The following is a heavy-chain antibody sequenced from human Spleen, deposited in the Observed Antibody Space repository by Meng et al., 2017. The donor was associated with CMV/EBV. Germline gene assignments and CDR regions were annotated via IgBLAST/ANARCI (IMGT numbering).Heavy chain of an antibody. CDR3: TGEYYDFGSGSEPKDY. D-gene: IGHD3-3*01. CDR2: VGSKAQSYAT. Sequence: GGSLRLSCAASGSTFSGAAMHWVRQASGKGLEWVGRVGSKAQSYATVYAGSVKGRFTISRDDSKTTAYLQMNSLKIEDTAVYYCTGEYYDFGSGSEPKDYWGQGTLVTVSS. CDR1: GSTFSGAA. V-gene: IGHV3-73*01. J-gene: IGHJ4*02.